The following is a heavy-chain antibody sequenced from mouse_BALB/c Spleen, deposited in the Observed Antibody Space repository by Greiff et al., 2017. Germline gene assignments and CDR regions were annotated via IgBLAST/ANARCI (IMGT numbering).Heavy chain of an antibody. Sequence: EVQLQESGPGLVKPSQSLSLTCTVTGYSITSDYAWNWIRQFPGNKLEWMGYISYSGSTSYNPSLKSRISITRDTSKNQFFLQLNSVTTEDTATYYCARNGNYAMDDWGQGTSVTVSS. CDR1: GYSITSDYA. CDR2: ISYSGST. D-gene: IGHD2-1*01. CDR3: ARNGNYAMDD. J-gene: IGHJ4*01. V-gene: IGHV3-2*02.